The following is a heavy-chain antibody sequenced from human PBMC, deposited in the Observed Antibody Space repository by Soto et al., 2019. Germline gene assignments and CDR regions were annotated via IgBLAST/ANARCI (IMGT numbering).Heavy chain of an antibody. J-gene: IGHJ4*01. D-gene: IGHD1-7*01. V-gene: IGHV3-23*01. Sequence: PGGSLRLSCAASGFTFGTYAMIWVRQAPGKGLEWVSAISSNGGGTYYADSVKGRFTISRDNSKDTLYLQMNSLRAEDTALYYCARDNWNSYWGQGTLVTVSS. CDR1: GFTFGTYA. CDR3: ARDNWNSY. CDR2: ISSNGGGT.